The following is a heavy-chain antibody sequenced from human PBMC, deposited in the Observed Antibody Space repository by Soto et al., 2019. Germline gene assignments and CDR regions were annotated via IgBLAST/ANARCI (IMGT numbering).Heavy chain of an antibody. CDR1: GFTFSSYS. V-gene: IGHV3-21*01. CDR3: ARDPPGYRSGYGFSY. Sequence: EVQLVESGGGLVKPGGSLRLSCAASGFTFSSYSMNWVRQAPGKGLEWVSAISSSRSYIYYADSVKGRFTISRDNAKNSLYLQMNSLRAEDTAVYYCARDPPGYRSGYGFSYWGQGTLVTVSS. D-gene: IGHD5-18*01. CDR2: ISSSRSYI. J-gene: IGHJ4*02.